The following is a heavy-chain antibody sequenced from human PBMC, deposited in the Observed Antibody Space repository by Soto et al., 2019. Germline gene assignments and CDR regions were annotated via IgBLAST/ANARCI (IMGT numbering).Heavy chain of an antibody. CDR3: GRDLTSNANCIDP. V-gene: IGHV4-30-4*01. D-gene: IGHD2-2*01. Sequence: SETLSLACRGSGYYIQVGGYYWTWIRRRPGKGLEWMGYIYYTGKTYYNPSLESRLTMSVDRSKNQFSLRLTSVTAADTAVYFCGRDLTSNANCIDPWGQGTLVTVSS. J-gene: IGHJ5*02. CDR1: GYYIQVGGYY. CDR2: IYYTGKT.